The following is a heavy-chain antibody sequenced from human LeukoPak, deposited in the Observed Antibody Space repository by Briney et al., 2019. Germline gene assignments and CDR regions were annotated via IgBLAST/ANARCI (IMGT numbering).Heavy chain of an antibody. Sequence: ASVKVSCKASGYTFTSYGISWVRQAPGQGLEWMGWISAYNGNTDYAQKLQGRVTMTTDTFTSTAYMELRSLRSDDTAVYYCARAGPLEWLSGFDYWGQGTLVTVSS. V-gene: IGHV1-18*01. CDR1: GYTFTSYG. D-gene: IGHD3-3*01. J-gene: IGHJ4*02. CDR3: ARAGPLEWLSGFDY. CDR2: ISAYNGNT.